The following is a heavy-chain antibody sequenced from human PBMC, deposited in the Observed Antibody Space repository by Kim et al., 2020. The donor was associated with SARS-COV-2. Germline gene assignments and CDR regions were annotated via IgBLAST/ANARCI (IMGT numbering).Heavy chain of an antibody. CDR3: ARTSSA. CDR2: IYRGGST. D-gene: IGHD6-19*01. Sequence: GGSLRLSCAAFGFTISSDYMSWVRQAPGKGLEWVSIIYRGGSTYYADSVKGRFTISRDNSKNTVYLQMNNLRADDTAVYYCARTSSAWGQGTLVTVSS. V-gene: IGHV3-66*01. CDR1: GFTISSDY. J-gene: IGHJ5*02.